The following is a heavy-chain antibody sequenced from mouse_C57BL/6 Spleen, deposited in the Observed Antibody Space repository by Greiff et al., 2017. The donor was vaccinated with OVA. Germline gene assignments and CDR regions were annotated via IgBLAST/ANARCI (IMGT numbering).Heavy chain of an antibody. J-gene: IGHJ2*01. V-gene: IGHV3-6*01. D-gene: IGHD2-1*01. CDR3: ARGYYGNPKDF. CDR1: GYSIPSGYY. CDR2: ISYDGSN. Sequence: ESGPGLVKPSQSLSLTCSVTGYSIPSGYYWNWIRQFPGNKLEWMGYISYDGSNNYNPSLKNRISITRDTSKNQFFLKLNSVTTEDTATYYCARGYYGNPKDFWGQGTTLTVSS.